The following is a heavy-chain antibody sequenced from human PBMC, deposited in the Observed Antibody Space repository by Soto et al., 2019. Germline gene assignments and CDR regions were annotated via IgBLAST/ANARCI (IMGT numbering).Heavy chain of an antibody. Sequence: PSETLSLTCAVYGGSFSGYYWSWIRQPPGKGLEWIGEINHSGSTNYNPSLKSRVTISVDTSKNQFSLKLSSVTAADTAVYYCARAQLLWFGELSAPDGMDVWGQGTTVTVSS. V-gene: IGHV4-34*01. CDR3: ARAQLLWFGELSAPDGMDV. CDR2: INHSGST. J-gene: IGHJ6*02. CDR1: GGSFSGYY. D-gene: IGHD3-10*01.